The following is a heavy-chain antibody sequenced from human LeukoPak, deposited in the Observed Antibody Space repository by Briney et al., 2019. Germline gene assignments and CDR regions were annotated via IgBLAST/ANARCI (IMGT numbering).Heavy chain of an antibody. V-gene: IGHV1-69*02. CDR1: GGTFSSYT. Sequence: SVKVSCKASGGTFSSYTISWVRQAPGQGLEWMGKIIPILGIANYAQKFQGRVTITADKSTSTAYMELSSLRSEDTAVYYCARGPLYCSSTSCPRGYFDYWGQGTLVTVSS. CDR2: IIPILGIA. D-gene: IGHD2-2*01. J-gene: IGHJ4*02. CDR3: ARGPLYCSSTSCPRGYFDY.